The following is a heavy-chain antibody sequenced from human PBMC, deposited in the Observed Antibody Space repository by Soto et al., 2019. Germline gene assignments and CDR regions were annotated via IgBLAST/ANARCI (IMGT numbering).Heavy chain of an antibody. V-gene: IGHV1-69*05. CDR1: GGTFSSYA. CDR3: AREGWASSIAARHFYYYYMDV. J-gene: IGHJ6*03. D-gene: IGHD6-6*01. Sequence: KVSCKASGGTFSSYAISWVRQAPGQGLEWMGGIIPIFGNTKYSQKFQGRVTITRDTSASTAYMELSSLRSEDTAVYYCAREGWASSIAARHFYYYYMDVWGKGTTVTVSS. CDR2: IIPIFGNT.